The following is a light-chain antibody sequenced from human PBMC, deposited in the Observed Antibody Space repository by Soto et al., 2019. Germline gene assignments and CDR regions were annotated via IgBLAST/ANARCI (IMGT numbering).Light chain of an antibody. J-gene: IGKJ1*01. V-gene: IGKV1D-16*01. CDR1: QDINKW. Sequence: DIQMTQSPSSVSASVGDRVTITCRASQDINKWLAWYQQKPGLAPNLVIYTASRLHGGGPSRFSGSASGTDFTLTISSLQTDDFSTYYCQQYHSYWTFGQGTKVDIK. CDR3: QQYHSYWT. CDR2: TAS.